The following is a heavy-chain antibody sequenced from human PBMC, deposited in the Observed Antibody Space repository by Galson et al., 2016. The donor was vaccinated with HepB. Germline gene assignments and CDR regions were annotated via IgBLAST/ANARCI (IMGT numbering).Heavy chain of an antibody. J-gene: IGHJ4*02. V-gene: IGHV4-34*01. CDR3: ARDFGDGFFDY. CDR1: GGPLSGYY. Sequence: SETLSLTCGVYGGPLSGYYWHWIRQPPGKGLEWIGESSHSGTTKYNPSLKSRVTISLDSSKTHLSLKVTSVTAADTAVYYCARDFGDGFFDYWGQGTLVTVSS. CDR2: SSHSGTT. D-gene: IGHD5-24*01.